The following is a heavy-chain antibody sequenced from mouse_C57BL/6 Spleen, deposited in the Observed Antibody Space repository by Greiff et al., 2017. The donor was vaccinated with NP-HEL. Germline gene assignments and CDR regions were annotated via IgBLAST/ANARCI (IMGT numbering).Heavy chain of an antibody. CDR2: IYPRDCST. J-gene: IGHJ3*01. V-gene: IGHV1-85*01. CDR1: GYTFTSYD. CDR3: AREDSNPWFAY. Sequence: VKLMESGPELVKPGASVKLSCKASGYTFTSYDINWVKQRPGQGLEWIGWIYPRDCSTKYNEKFKGKATLTVDTSSSTAYMELHSLTSEDSAVYFCAREDSNPWFAYWGQGTLVTVSA. D-gene: IGHD4-1*01.